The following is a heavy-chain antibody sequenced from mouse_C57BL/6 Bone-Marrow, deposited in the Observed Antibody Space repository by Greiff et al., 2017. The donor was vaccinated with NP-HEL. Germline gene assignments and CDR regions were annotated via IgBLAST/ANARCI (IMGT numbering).Heavy chain of an antibody. Sequence: EVQVVESGGGLVQSGRSLRLSCATSGFTFSDFYMEWVRQAPGKGLEWIAASRNKANDYTTEYSASVKGRFIVSRDTSQSILYLQMNALRAENTAIYYCARDLGYWGKGTTLTVSS. V-gene: IGHV7-1*01. CDR3: ARDLGY. D-gene: IGHD3-3*01. CDR2: SRNKANDYTT. CDR1: GFTFSDFY. J-gene: IGHJ2*01.